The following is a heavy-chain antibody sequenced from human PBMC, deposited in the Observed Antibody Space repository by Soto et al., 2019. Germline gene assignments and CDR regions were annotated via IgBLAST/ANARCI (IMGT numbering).Heavy chain of an antibody. CDR3: ARYQVPGALRGWYDP. Sequence: PSETLRLPCTVSGGSLSSYYWSWIRQPPGKGLEWIGYIYYSGSTNYNPSLKSRVTISVDTSKNQFSLKLSSVTAADPAVYYSARYQVPGALRGWYDPWGQRSRVTVSS. D-gene: IGHD2-2*01. J-gene: IGHJ5*02. CDR2: IYYSGST. CDR1: GGSLSSYY. V-gene: IGHV4-59*12.